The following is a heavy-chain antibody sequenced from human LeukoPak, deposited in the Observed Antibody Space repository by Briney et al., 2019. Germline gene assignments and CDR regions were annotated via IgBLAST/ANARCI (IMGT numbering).Heavy chain of an antibody. CDR1: GDTFSTYA. CDR3: ARGASVRVVPMSYYYAMDV. CDR2: IVPICDTT. Sequence: SVKVSCKASGDTFSTYAFHWVRQAPGQGLEWTGGIVPICDTTNYAQTLQGRVTITADKSTNTVYMELSSLTSEDTGVDCGARGASVRVVPMSYYYAMDVWGEGTTVIVSS. J-gene: IGHJ6*01. D-gene: IGHD2-2*01. V-gene: IGHV1-69*06.